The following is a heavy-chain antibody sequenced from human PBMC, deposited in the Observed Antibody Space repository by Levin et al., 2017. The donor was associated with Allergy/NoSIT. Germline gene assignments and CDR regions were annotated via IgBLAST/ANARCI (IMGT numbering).Heavy chain of an antibody. CDR3: ARDPQRREFIAVALVFDY. CDR1: GFTFSSYW. J-gene: IGHJ4*02. CDR2: IKQDGSEK. Sequence: PGGSLRLSCAASGFTFSSYWMSWVRQAPGKGLEWVANIKQDGSEKYYVDSVKGRFTISRDNAKNSLYLQMNSLRAEDTAVYYCARDPQRREFIAVALVFDYWGQGTLVTVSS. D-gene: IGHD6-19*01. V-gene: IGHV3-7*04.